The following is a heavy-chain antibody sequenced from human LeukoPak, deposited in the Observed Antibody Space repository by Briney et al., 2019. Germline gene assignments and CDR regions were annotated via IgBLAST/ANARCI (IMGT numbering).Heavy chain of an antibody. V-gene: IGHV1-3*01. CDR2: INAGNGNT. J-gene: IGHJ4*02. Sequence: ASVKVSCKASGYTFTSYAMHWVRQAPGQRLEWMGWINAGNGNTKYSQKFQGRVTITRDTSASTAYMELGSLRSEDTAVYYCARGGYSGYGSFYYWGQGTLVTVSS. D-gene: IGHD5-12*01. CDR3: ARGGYSGYGSFYY. CDR1: GYTFTSYA.